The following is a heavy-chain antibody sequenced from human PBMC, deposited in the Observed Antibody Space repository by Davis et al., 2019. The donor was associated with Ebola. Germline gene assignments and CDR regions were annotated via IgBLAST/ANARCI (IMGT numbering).Heavy chain of an antibody. CDR3: ASHSSGWVDYYYGMDV. V-gene: IGHV4-59*01. Sequence: SETLSLTCTVSGGSISSYYWSWIRQPPGKGLEWIGYIYYSGSTNYNPSLKSRVTISVDTSKNQFSLKLSSVTAADMAVYYCASHSSGWVDYYYGMDVWGQGTTVTVSS. J-gene: IGHJ6*02. CDR1: GGSISSYY. D-gene: IGHD6-19*01. CDR2: IYYSGST.